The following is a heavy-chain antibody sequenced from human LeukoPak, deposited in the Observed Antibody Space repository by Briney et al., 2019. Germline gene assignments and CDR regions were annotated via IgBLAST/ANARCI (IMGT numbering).Heavy chain of an antibody. CDR2: IKSKTDGGTT. J-gene: IGHJ4*02. CDR1: GFAFSNAW. D-gene: IGHD3-10*01. V-gene: IGHV3-15*01. Sequence: NPGGSLRLSCAASGFAFSNAWMSWVRQAPGKGLEWVGRIKSKTDGGTTDYAAPVKGRFTISRDDSKNTLYLQMNSLKTEDTAVYYCTTDLRVYYGSGSYYVDYWGQGTLVTVSS. CDR3: TTDLRVYYGSGSYYVDY.